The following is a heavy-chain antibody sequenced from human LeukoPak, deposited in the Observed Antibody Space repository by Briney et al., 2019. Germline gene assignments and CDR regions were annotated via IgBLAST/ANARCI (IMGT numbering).Heavy chain of an antibody. Sequence: RASVKVSFKASGYTFTSYYMHWVRQAPGQGLEWMGGFDPEDGETIYAQKFQGRVTMTEDTSTDTAYMELSSLRSEDTAVYYCATTTMVRGPYNWFDPWGQGTLVTVSS. CDR2: FDPEDGET. CDR1: GYTFTSYY. J-gene: IGHJ5*02. D-gene: IGHD3-10*01. V-gene: IGHV1-24*01. CDR3: ATTTMVRGPYNWFDP.